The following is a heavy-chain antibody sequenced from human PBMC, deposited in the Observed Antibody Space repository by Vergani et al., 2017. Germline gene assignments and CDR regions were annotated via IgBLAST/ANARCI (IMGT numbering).Heavy chain of an antibody. CDR2: IIPILGIA. CDR1: GGTFSSYA. Sequence: QVQLVQSGAEVKKPGSSVKVSCKASGGTFSSYAISWVRQAPGQGLEWMGRIIPILGIANYAQKFQGRVTITADKSTSTAYMVLSSLRSEDTAVYYCARDTDSSGYYFPENPYYFDYWGQGTLVTVSS. V-gene: IGHV1-69*04. J-gene: IGHJ4*02. D-gene: IGHD3-22*01. CDR3: ARDTDSSGYYFPENPYYFDY.